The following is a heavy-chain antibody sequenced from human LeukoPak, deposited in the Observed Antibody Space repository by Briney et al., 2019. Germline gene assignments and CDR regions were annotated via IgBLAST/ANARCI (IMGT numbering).Heavy chain of an antibody. V-gene: IGHV1-2*02. CDR3: ASAPMGIVVVPAANH. Sequence: ASVKVSCKASGYTFTVYYMHWVRQAPGQGLEWMGWINPNSGGTNYAQKFQGRVTMTRDTSISTAYMELSRLRSDDTAVYYCASAPMGIVVVPAANHWGQGTLVTVSS. CDR2: INPNSGGT. J-gene: IGHJ5*02. D-gene: IGHD2-2*01. CDR1: GYTFTVYY.